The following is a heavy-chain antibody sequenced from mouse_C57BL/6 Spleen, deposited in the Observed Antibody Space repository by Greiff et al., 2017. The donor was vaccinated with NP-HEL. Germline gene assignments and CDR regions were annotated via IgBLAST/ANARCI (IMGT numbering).Heavy chain of an antibody. J-gene: IGHJ2*01. CDR1: GYTFTDYE. CDR3: TRCPGIDY. Sequence: QVHVKQSGAELVRPGASVTLSCKASGYTFTDYEMHWVKQTPVHGLEWIGAIDPETGGTAYNQKFKGKAILTADKSSSTAYMELRSLTSEDSAVYYCTRCPGIDYWGQGTTLTVSS. CDR2: IDPETGGT. D-gene: IGHD4-1*01. V-gene: IGHV1-15*01.